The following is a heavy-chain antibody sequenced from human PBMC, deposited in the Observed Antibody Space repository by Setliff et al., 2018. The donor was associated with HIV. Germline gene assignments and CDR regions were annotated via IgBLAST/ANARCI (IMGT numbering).Heavy chain of an antibody. J-gene: IGHJ4*02. V-gene: IGHV7-4-1*02. CDR3: ARDQRLFYFDS. Sequence: ASVKVSCKASGYTFTSYYMHWVRQAPGQGLEWMGWINTKTGNPTYAQGLTGQFVFSLDTSISTAYLQISSLKAEDTAVYYCARDQRLFYFDSWGQGTLVTVSS. CDR2: INTKTGNP. CDR1: GYTFTSYY.